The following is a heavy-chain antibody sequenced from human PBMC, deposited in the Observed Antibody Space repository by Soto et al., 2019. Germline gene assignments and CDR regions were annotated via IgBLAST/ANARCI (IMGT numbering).Heavy chain of an antibody. D-gene: IGHD5-12*01. CDR2: INPSGGST. Sequence: RASVKVSCKASGYTFTSYYMHWVRQAPGQGLEWMGIINPSGGSTSYAQKFQGRVTMTRDTSTSTVYMELSSLRSEDTAVYYCARDNIVATIGYNWFDPWGQGTLVTSPQ. CDR1: GYTFTSYY. J-gene: IGHJ5*02. CDR3: ARDNIVATIGYNWFDP. V-gene: IGHV1-46*01.